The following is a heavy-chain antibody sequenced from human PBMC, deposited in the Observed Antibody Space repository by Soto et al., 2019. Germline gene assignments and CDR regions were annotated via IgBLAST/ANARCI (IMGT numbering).Heavy chain of an antibody. CDR1: GDTFSIYA. J-gene: IGHJ6*02. CDR3: ARRWYYDSSGLPDYYGMDV. V-gene: IGHV1-69*13. D-gene: IGHD3-22*01. CDR2: IIPIFGTA. Sequence: SVKVPCKASGDTFSIYAISWVRQAPGQRLEWMGGIIPIFGTANYAQKFQGRVTITADESTSTAYMELSSLRSEDTAVYYCARRWYYDSSGLPDYYGMDVWGQGTTVTVSS.